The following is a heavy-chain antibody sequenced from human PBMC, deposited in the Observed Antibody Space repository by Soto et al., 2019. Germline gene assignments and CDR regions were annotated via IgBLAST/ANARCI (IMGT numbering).Heavy chain of an antibody. Sequence: GASVKVSCKASGGTFSSYAISWVRQAPGQGLEWMGGIIPIFGTANYAQKFQGRVTITADESTSTAYMELSSLRSEDTAVYYCARVPWYYDSSGPLYYFDYWGQGTLVTVSS. D-gene: IGHD3-22*01. CDR3: ARVPWYYDSSGPLYYFDY. V-gene: IGHV1-69*13. J-gene: IGHJ4*02. CDR2: IIPIFGTA. CDR1: GGTFSSYA.